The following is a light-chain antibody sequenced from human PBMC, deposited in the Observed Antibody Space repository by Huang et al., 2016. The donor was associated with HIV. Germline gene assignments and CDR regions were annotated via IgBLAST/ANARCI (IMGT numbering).Light chain of an antibody. CDR1: QSISTY. V-gene: IGKV1-39*01. Sequence: DIQVTQSPSSLSASVGDRVTITCRASQSISTYLNWYQQKPGKAPKLLIHGASSLQSGVPSRLSGSGSGTDFTLTISTLQPEDFATYYCQQSYSTLWTFGQGTKVEIK. CDR2: GAS. J-gene: IGKJ1*01. CDR3: QQSYSTLWT.